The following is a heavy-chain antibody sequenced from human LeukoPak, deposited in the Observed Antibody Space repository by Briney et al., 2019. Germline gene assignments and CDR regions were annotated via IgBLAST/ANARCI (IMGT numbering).Heavy chain of an antibody. D-gene: IGHD2-15*01. Sequence: PGGSLRLSCAASGFTFSSYSMNWVRQAPGKGLEWVSSISSSSSYIFYADSVKGRFTISRDNAKNSLYLQMNSLRAEDTAVYYCAKGPVVTFDIWGQGTMVTVSS. CDR2: ISSSSSYI. J-gene: IGHJ3*02. V-gene: IGHV3-21*01. CDR3: AKGPVVTFDI. CDR1: GFTFSSYS.